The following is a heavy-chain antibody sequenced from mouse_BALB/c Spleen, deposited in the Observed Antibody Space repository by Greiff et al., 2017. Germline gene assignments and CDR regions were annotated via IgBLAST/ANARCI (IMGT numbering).Heavy chain of an antibody. J-gene: IGHJ3*01. CDR3: ARGGTTATFAY. Sequence: EVHLVESGGGLMKPGGSLKLSCAASGFTFSSYAMSWVRQSPEKRLEWVAEISSGGSYTYYPDTVTGRFTISRDNAKNTLYLEMSSLRSEDTAMYYCARGGTTATFAYWGQGTLVTVSA. CDR2: ISSGGSYT. D-gene: IGHD1-2*01. CDR1: GFTFSSYA. V-gene: IGHV5-9-4*01.